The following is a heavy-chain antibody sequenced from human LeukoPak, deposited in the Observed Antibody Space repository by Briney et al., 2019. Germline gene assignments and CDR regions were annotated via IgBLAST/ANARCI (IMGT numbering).Heavy chain of an antibody. CDR2: IKEDGSEK. D-gene: IGHD6-13*01. Sequence: GGSLRLSCAASGFIFSTYWMSWVRQAPGKGLEWVANIKEDGSEKNYADSVKGRFTISRDNAKNSLYLQMNSLRAEDTAVYYCAKDYSSSWSVFDYWGQGTLVTVSS. CDR1: GFIFSTYW. CDR3: AKDYSSSWSVFDY. J-gene: IGHJ4*02. V-gene: IGHV3-7*01.